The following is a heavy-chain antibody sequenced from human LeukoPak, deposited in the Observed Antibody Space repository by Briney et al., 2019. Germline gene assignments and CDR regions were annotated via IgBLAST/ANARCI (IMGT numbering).Heavy chain of an antibody. CDR3: ARGADSSGYYSIFYFDY. CDR2: IYYSGST. Sequence: SETLSLTCTVSGGSISSYYWYWIRQPPGKGLEWIGYIYYSGSTNYNPSLKSRVTISVDTSKNQVSLKLSSVTAADTAVYYCARGADSSGYYSIFYFDYWGQGTLVTVSS. J-gene: IGHJ4*02. V-gene: IGHV4-59*01. CDR1: GGSISSYY. D-gene: IGHD3-22*01.